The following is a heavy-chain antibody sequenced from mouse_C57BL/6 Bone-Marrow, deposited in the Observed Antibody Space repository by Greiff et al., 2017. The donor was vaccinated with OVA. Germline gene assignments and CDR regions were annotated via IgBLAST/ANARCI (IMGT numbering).Heavy chain of an antibody. CDR3: TSYGNFAY. Sequence: VQLQQSGAELVRPGASVKLSCTASGFNIKDDYMHWVKQRPEQGLEWIGWIDPENGDTEYASKFQGKATITADTSSNTAYLQLSSLTSEDTADYYCTSYGNFAYWGQGTTLTVSS. CDR2: IDPENGDT. D-gene: IGHD2-1*01. J-gene: IGHJ2*01. CDR1: GFNIKDDY. V-gene: IGHV14-4*01.